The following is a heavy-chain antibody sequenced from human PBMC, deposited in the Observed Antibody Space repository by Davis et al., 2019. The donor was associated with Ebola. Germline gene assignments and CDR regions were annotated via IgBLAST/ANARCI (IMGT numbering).Heavy chain of an antibody. V-gene: IGHV1-69*06. CDR3: ARTGVTTVVIGDWYFDL. J-gene: IGHJ2*01. CDR2: IIPIFVTS. D-gene: IGHD4-23*01. CDR1: GGTFSSYA. Sequence: AASVKVSCKASGGTFSSYAISWVRQAPGQGLEWMGGIIPIFVTSNYAQKFQGRVTITADKSTSTAYMELSSLRSEDTAVYYCARTGVTTVVIGDWYFDLWGRGTLVTVSS.